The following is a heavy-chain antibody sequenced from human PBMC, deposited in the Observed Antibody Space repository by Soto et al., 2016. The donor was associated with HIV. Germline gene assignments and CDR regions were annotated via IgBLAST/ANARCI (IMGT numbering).Heavy chain of an antibody. CDR2: INSDGSST. CDR3: RGSSSWYDAFDI. CDR1: GFTFSSYW. J-gene: IGHJ3*02. D-gene: IGHD6-13*01. Sequence: EVQLVESGGGLVQPGGSLRLSCAASGFTFSSYWMHWVRQAPGKGLVWVSRINSDGSSTSYADSVKGRFTISRDNAKNTLYLQMNSLRAEDTAVYYCRGSSSWYDAFDIWGQGTMVTVSS. V-gene: IGHV3-74*01.